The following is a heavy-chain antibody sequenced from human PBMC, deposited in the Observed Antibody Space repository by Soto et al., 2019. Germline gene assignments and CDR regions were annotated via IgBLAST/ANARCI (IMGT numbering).Heavy chain of an antibody. J-gene: IGHJ4*02. CDR3: ATRGITYYYDSSGYFDY. Sequence: ASVKVSCKVSGYTLTELSMHWVRQAPGKGLEWMGGFDPEDGETIYAQKFQGRVTMTEDTSTDTAYMELSSLRSEDTAVYYCATRGITYYYDSSGYFDYWGQGTLVTVS. V-gene: IGHV1-24*01. CDR2: FDPEDGET. D-gene: IGHD3-22*01. CDR1: GYTLTELS.